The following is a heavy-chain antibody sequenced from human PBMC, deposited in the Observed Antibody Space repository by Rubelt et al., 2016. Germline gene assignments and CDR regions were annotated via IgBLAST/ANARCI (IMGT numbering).Heavy chain of an antibody. CDR1: GDSVSSDSAA. J-gene: IGHJ4*02. CDR2: TYYRSKWYN. D-gene: IGHD4/OR15-4a*01. Sequence: QVQLQQSGPGLVKPSQTLSLTCAISGDSVSSDSAAWSWIRQSPSRGLEWLGRTYYRSKWYNEYAVFMKSRITINPDTSKNQFSLLLYSVTPDDTAVYYVAGSRRGAVDYWDQGTLVTVSS. CDR3: AGSRRGAVDY. V-gene: IGHV6-1*01.